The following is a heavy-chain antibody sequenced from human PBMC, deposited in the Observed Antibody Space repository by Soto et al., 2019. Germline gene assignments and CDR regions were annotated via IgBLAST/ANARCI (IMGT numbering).Heavy chain of an antibody. J-gene: IGHJ4*02. Sequence: QLQLQESGPGLVKASETLSLTCTVSGGSITRNNHFWGWIRQSPGKGLEWIGSIQYGWTTNYNPSLKSRVIMSAETSKNQFSLMMNSVTAADTAVYYCARLGSSGWYQGSYFDYWGQGTLVTVSS. CDR1: GGSITRNNHF. CDR3: ARLGSSGWYQGSYFDY. V-gene: IGHV4-39*01. CDR2: IQYGWTT. D-gene: IGHD6-19*01.